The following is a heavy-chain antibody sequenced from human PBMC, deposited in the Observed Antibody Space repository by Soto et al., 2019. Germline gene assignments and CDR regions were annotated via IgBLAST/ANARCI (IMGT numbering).Heavy chain of an antibody. V-gene: IGHV4-4*02. D-gene: IGHD1-26*01. CDR3: ARPDSGSSDYYGMDV. J-gene: IGHJ6*02. CDR2: IYHSGST. CDR1: GGSISSSNW. Sequence: SETLSLTCAVSGGSISSSNWWSWVRQPPGKGLEWIGEIYHSGSTNYNPSLKSRVTISVDKSKNQFSLKLSSVTAADTAVYYCARPDSGSSDYYGMDVWGQGTTVTVSS.